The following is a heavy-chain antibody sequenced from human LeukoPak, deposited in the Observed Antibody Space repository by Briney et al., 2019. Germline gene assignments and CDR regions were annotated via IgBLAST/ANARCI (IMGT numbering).Heavy chain of an antibody. Sequence: GESLEISGKGSGYSFTSYLIGWVRQMPGKGLEWMGIIYPGDSDTRYSPSFQGQVTISADKSSSTSYLQWSSLKASDTAMYYCARPSKQLVLDYWGQGALVTVSS. J-gene: IGHJ4*02. D-gene: IGHD6-13*01. CDR1: GYSFTSYL. V-gene: IGHV5-51*01. CDR3: ARPSKQLVLDY. CDR2: IYPGDSDT.